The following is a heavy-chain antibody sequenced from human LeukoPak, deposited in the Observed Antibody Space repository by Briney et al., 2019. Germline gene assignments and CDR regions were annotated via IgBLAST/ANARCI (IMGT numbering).Heavy chain of an antibody. D-gene: IGHD3-9*01. V-gene: IGHV4-38-2*02. Sequence: PSETLSLTCTVSGYSISSGYYWGWIRQPPGKGLEWIGSIFQIGSTYYNPSLKSRVNISVDTSKNQFSLKLSSVTDADTAVYYCVRQGYDILTGYLLAYYFDYWGQGTLVTVSS. CDR1: GYSISSGYY. CDR3: VRQGYDILTGYLLAYYFDY. CDR2: IFQIGST. J-gene: IGHJ4*02.